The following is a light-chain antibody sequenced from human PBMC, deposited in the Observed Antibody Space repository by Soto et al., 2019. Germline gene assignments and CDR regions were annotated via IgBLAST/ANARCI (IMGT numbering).Light chain of an antibody. V-gene: IGKV3-20*01. CDR1: QSVSSSY. CDR2: GAS. CDR3: QQYHSSPRP. Sequence: EIVLTQSPGAPSLSSGERATLSCGASQSVSSSYLAWYQQKPGRAPRLLIYGASTRATGIPDRFSGSESGTDFTLTISRLEFVDFAVYYCQQYHSSPRPFGPGTRV. J-gene: IGKJ1*01.